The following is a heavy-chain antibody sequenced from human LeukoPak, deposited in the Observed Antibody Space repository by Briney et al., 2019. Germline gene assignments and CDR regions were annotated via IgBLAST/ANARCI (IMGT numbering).Heavy chain of an antibody. CDR2: IYSGGST. CDR1: GFTVSSNY. CDR3: ARDHSGYLTYYFDY. J-gene: IGHJ4*02. D-gene: IGHD3-22*01. Sequence: GGSLRLSCAASGFTVSSNYMSWVRQAPGKGLEWVSVIYSGGSTYYADSVKGRFTISRDNSKNTLYLQMNSLRAKDTAVYYCARDHSGYLTYYFDYWGQGTLVTVSS. V-gene: IGHV3-53*01.